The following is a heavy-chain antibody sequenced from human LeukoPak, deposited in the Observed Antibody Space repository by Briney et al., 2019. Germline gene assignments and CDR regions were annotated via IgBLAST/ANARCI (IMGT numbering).Heavy chain of an antibody. D-gene: IGHD3-10*01. J-gene: IGHJ4*02. CDR2: FDPEDGET. CDR1: GYTLTELS. CDR3: AKGVRDYYGSGSYVDY. Sequence: ASVKVSCKVSGYTLTELSMHWVRQAPGKGLEWMGGFDPEDGETIYAQKFQGRVTMTEDTSTDTAYMELSSLRSEDTAVYYCAKGVRDYYGSGSYVDYWGQGTLVTVSS. V-gene: IGHV1-24*01.